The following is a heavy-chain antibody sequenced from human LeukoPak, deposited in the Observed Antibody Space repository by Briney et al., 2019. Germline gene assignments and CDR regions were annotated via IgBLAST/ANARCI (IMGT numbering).Heavy chain of an antibody. V-gene: IGHV3-66*01. CDR3: ARDTKDLGYFDY. Sequence: GGSLRLSCAASGFTVSSNYMSWVRQAPGKGLEWVSVIYSGGSTYYADSVKGRFTISRDNSKNTLYLQMNSLRAEDTAVYYCARDTKDLGYFDYWGQGTLVTVSS. CDR1: GFTVSSNY. CDR2: IYSGGST. J-gene: IGHJ4*02. D-gene: IGHD1-26*01.